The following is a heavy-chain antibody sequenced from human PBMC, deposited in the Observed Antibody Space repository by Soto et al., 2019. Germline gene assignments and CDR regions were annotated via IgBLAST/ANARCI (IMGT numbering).Heavy chain of an antibody. CDR2: INPSGGST. CDR1: GDTFTRYY. CDR3: ARQFVAAGGTRPYCYGKDV. Sequence: ASVKVSSKASGDTFTRYYMHWVRQAPGQGLEWMGIINPSGGSTSYAQKLQGRVTMTRDTSTSTVYMELSSLRSENTAVYYCARQFVAAGGTRPYCYGKDVCGQGSTGTVSS. J-gene: IGHJ6*02. D-gene: IGHD6-13*01. V-gene: IGHV1-46*01.